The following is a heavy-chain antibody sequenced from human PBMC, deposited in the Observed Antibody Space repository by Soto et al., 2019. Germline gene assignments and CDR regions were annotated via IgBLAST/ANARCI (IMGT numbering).Heavy chain of an antibody. Sequence: GGSLRLSCAASGFTFSSYAMSWVRQAPGKGLEWVSAISGSGGSTYYADSVKGRFTISRDNSKNTLYLQMNSLRAEDTAVYYCAKEAVEGSSWQGYYYYYYMDVWGKGTTVTVSS. J-gene: IGHJ6*03. CDR2: ISGSGGST. CDR1: GFTFSSYA. CDR3: AKEAVEGSSWQGYYYYYYMDV. D-gene: IGHD6-13*01. V-gene: IGHV3-23*01.